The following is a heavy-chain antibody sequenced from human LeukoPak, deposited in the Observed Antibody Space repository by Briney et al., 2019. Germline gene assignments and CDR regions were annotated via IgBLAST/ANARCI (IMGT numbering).Heavy chain of an antibody. CDR2: IIPIFGTA. D-gene: IGHD2-2*01. CDR1: GGTFSSYA. V-gene: IGHV1-69*13. Sequence: GASVKVSCKASGGTFSSYAISWVRQAPGQGLEWMGGIIPIFGTANYAQKFQGRVTITADESTSTAYMELSSLRSGDTAVYYCAREVTWCSSTSCYSGAGFDYRGQGTLVTVSS. J-gene: IGHJ4*02. CDR3: AREVTWCSSTSCYSGAGFDY.